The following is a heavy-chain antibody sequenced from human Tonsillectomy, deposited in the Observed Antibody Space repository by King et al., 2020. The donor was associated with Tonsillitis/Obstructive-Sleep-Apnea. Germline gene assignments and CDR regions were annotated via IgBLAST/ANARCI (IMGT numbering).Heavy chain of an antibody. CDR3: ARDPTDYYASGNYYFDY. D-gene: IGHD3-10*01. V-gene: IGHV3-11*05. J-gene: IGHJ4*02. CDR2: IISSSSYT. CDR1: GFTFSDFY. Sequence: QLVESGGGLVKPGGSLRLSCAASGFTFSDFYMSWIRQAPGKGLEWVSYIISSSSYTSYADSVKGRFTISRDNAKNSLYLQMNSLRAEDTAVYYCARDPTDYYASGNYYFDYWGQGTLVTVSS.